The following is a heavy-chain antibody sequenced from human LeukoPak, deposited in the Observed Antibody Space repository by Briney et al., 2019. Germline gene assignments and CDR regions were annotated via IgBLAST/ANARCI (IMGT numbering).Heavy chain of an antibody. D-gene: IGHD2-15*01. V-gene: IGHV4-38-2*02. J-gene: IGHJ4*02. CDR1: GYSISSGYY. CDR2: IYHSGST. Sequence: SETLSLTCTVSGYSISSGYYWGWIRQPPGKGLEWIGSIYHSGSTYYNPSLKSRVTISVDTSKNQFSLKLSSVTAADTAVYYCARLNLSGGSWFDYWGQGTLVTVSS. CDR3: ARLNLSGGSWFDY.